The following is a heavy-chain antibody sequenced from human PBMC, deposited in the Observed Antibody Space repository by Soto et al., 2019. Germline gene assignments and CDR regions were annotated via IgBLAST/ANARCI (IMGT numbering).Heavy chain of an antibody. CDR1: GFTFDDYA. Sequence: PGGSLRLSCAASGFTFDDYAMHWVRQAPGKGLEWVPGISWNSGSIGYADSVKGRFTISRDNAKNSLYLQMNSLRAEDTALYYCAKDAITMVRGVISYYGMDVWGQGTTVTVSS. CDR3: AKDAITMVRGVISYYGMDV. J-gene: IGHJ6*02. CDR2: ISWNSGSI. V-gene: IGHV3-9*01. D-gene: IGHD3-10*01.